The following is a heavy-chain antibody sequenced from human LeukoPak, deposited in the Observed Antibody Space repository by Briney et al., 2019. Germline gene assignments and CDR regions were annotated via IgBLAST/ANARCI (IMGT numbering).Heavy chain of an antibody. V-gene: IGHV4-4*02. CDR3: AREGGPYRPLDY. J-gene: IGHJ4*02. CDR2: LHLSGRT. CDR1: GGSISSTNW. Sequence: PSGTLSLTCGVSGGSISSTNWWTCVRQPPGEGLEWIGELHLSGRTNYNPSLESRVTMSVDMSENHISLKLTSVTAADTAVYYCAREGGPYRPLDYSGQGTLGTVSS.